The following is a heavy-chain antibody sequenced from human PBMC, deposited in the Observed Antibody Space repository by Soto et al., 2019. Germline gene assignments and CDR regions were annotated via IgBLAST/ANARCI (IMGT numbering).Heavy chain of an antibody. J-gene: IGHJ4*02. V-gene: IGHV1-46*03. Sequence: ASVKVSCKASGYTFTSYYMHWVRQAPGQGLEWMGIINPSGGSTSYAQKFQGRVTMTRDTSTSTVYMELSSLRSEDTAVYYCATDGYCSGGSCYPQLFDYWGQGTLVTSPQ. D-gene: IGHD2-15*01. CDR3: ATDGYCSGGSCYPQLFDY. CDR1: GYTFTSYY. CDR2: INPSGGST.